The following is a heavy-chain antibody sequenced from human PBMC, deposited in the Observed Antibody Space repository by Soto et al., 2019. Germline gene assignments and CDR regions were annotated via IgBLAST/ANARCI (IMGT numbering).Heavy chain of an antibody. CDR1: GFTFSSYA. V-gene: IGHV3-30-3*01. J-gene: IGHJ6*02. D-gene: IGHD1-26*01. Sequence: QVQLVESGGGVVQPGRSLRLSCAASGFTFSSYAMHWVRQAPGKGLEWVAVISYDGSNKYYADSVKGRFTIARDNSKNTLYLQMNSLRAEDTAVYYSARDLSAGGSYYPQYYYYGMDVWGQGTTVTVSS. CDR3: ARDLSAGGSYYPQYYYYGMDV. CDR2: ISYDGSNK.